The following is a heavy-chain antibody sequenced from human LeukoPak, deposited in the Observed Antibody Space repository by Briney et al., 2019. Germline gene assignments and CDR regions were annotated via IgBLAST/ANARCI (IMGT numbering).Heavy chain of an antibody. V-gene: IGHV5-51*01. J-gene: IGHJ4*02. CDR3: ARRHTSSWHFDY. D-gene: IGHD6-13*01. Sequence: GESLKISCKGSGYSFTSYWIGWVRQMPGKGLEWTGIIYPGDSDTRYSPSFQGQVTISADKSISTADLQWSSLKASDTAIYYCARRHTSSWHFDYWGQGTLVTVSS. CDR2: IYPGDSDT. CDR1: GYSFTSYW.